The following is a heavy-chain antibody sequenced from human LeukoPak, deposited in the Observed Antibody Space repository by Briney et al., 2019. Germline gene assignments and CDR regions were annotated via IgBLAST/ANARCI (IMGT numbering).Heavy chain of an antibody. J-gene: IGHJ3*02. CDR1: NDSFSNYY. CDR2: VYYTDKT. Sequence: SETLSLTCTVSNDSFSNYYWTWIRQSPGKALEWIGYVYYTDKTHYNPSLKSRVFISADTSQNQFSLKLSSVTAADTAVYYCARGPLGDEFADAFDIWGQGTMVTVSS. V-gene: IGHV4-59*01. D-gene: IGHD4-17*01. CDR3: ARGPLGDEFADAFDI.